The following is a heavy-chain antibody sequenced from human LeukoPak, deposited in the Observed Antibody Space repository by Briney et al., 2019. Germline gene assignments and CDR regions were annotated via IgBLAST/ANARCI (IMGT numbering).Heavy chain of an antibody. D-gene: IGHD3-10*01. CDR1: GYSFTSYG. V-gene: IGHV1-18*01. Sequence: ASVKVSCKTSGYSFTSYGISWVRQAPGQGLEWLGWISGYNGRTDYSPKLQGRVTMTTDTSTSTAYMELRSLTSDDTAMYYCARDIGVSQFDYWGQGTLVTVSS. CDR3: ARDIGVSQFDY. CDR2: ISGYNGRT. J-gene: IGHJ4*02.